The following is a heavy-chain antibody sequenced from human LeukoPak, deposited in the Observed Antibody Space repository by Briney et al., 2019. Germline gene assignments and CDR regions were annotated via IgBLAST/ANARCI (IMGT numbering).Heavy chain of an antibody. CDR2: SNPNDGDT. CDR1: GYTFTDYY. D-gene: IGHD2-2*01. CDR3: ARANFLYCSSSTCLFDY. Sequence: GASVKVSCKASGYTFTDYYMHWVRQAPGHGFEWMGWSNPNDGDTNYAQKFHGRVTMTRDTSISTAHMEVSRLRSDDTAVYYCARANFLYCSSSTCLFDYWGQGTLVTVSS. J-gene: IGHJ4*02. V-gene: IGHV1-2*02.